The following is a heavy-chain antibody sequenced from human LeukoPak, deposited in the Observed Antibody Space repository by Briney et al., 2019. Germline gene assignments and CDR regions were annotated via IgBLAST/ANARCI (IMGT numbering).Heavy chain of an antibody. CDR3: ARGRYYYGSGNDY. Sequence: PSETLSLTCTVSGGSISSYYWSWIRQPPGKGLEWIGYIYYSGSTNYNPSLKSRVTISVDTSKNQFSLKLSSVTAADTAVYYCARGRYYYGSGNDYWGQGTLVTVSS. CDR2: IYYSGST. D-gene: IGHD3-10*01. J-gene: IGHJ4*02. CDR1: GGSISSYY. V-gene: IGHV4-59*12.